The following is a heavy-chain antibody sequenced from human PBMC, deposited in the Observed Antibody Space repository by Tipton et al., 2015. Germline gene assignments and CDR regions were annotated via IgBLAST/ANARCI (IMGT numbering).Heavy chain of an antibody. J-gene: IGHJ1*01. CDR3: ARASIIQGYYHDSSRYYLFNS. Sequence: TLSLTCTVSGGSISNSNYYWGWIRQPPGKGLEWIGAISHSGSTYYNPSLRSRVTISRDTSKNQFSLKLSSVIAADTAVYYCARASIIQGYYHDSSRYYLFNSWGQGTLVTVSS. CDR2: ISHSGST. D-gene: IGHD3-22*01. V-gene: IGHV4-39*07. CDR1: GGSISNSNYY.